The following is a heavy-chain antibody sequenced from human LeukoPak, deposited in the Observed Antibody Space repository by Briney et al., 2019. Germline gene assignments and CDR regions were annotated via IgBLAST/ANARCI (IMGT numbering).Heavy chain of an antibody. Sequence: SETLSLTCTVSGGSISSGGYYWGWIRQPPGKGLEWIGSIYYSGSTYYNPSLKSRVTISVDTSKNQFSLKLSSVTAADTAVYYCARAELPPGGFDIWGQGTMVTVSS. CDR2: IYYSGST. D-gene: IGHD1-7*01. CDR1: GGSISSGGYY. CDR3: ARAELPPGGFDI. V-gene: IGHV4-39*07. J-gene: IGHJ3*02.